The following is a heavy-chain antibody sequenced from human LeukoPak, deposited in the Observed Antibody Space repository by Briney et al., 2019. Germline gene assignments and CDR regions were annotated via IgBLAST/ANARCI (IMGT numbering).Heavy chain of an antibody. CDR2: FDPEDGET. CDR3: ARDLPRDYYDSSGYYGGFDY. D-gene: IGHD3-22*01. V-gene: IGHV1-24*01. CDR1: GYTLTELS. J-gene: IGHJ4*02. Sequence: ASVKVSCKVSGYTLTELSMHWVRQAPGKGLEWMGGFDPEDGETIYAQKFQGRVTITADKSTSTAYMELSSLRSEDTAVYYCARDLPRDYYDSSGYYGGFDYWGQGTLVTVSS.